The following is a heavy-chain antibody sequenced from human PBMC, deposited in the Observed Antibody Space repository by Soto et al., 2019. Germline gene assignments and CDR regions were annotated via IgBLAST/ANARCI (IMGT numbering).Heavy chain of an antibody. CDR3: ARRNGPDAFDI. V-gene: IGHV5-51*01. Sequence: GESLKISCKGSGYSFTSYWIGWVRQMPEKGLEWMGIIYPDDSDTRYSPSFQGQVTISADKSISTAYLQWSSLNASDTAMYYCARRNGPDAFDIWGQGTMVTVSS. J-gene: IGHJ3*02. CDR1: GYSFTSYW. CDR2: IYPDDSDT. D-gene: IGHD1-1*01.